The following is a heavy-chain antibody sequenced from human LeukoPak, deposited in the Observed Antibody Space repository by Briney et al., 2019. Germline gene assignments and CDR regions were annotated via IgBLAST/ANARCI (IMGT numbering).Heavy chain of an antibody. CDR3: AKQRRDGYNYFDY. Sequence: SETLSLTCAVSGYSITSSSWWGWIRQPPGKGLEWIGYIYHSGTTYYNPSLQSRVTMSVDTSKNQFSLKLSSVTAADTAVYYCAKQRRDGYNYFDYWGQGTLVTVSS. CDR2: IYHSGTT. D-gene: IGHD5-24*01. CDR1: GYSITSSSW. V-gene: IGHV4-28*01. J-gene: IGHJ4*02.